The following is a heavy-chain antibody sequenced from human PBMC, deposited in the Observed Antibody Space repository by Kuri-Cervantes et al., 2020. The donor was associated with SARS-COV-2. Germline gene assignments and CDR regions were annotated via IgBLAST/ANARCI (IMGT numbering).Heavy chain of an antibody. CDR3: ARDYRGWELFDY. V-gene: IGHV3-30-3*01. Sequence: GGSLRLSCAASGFTFSSYAMHWVRQAPGKGLEWVAVISYDGSNKYYADSVKGRFTISRDNSKNTLYLQMNSLRAEDTAAYYCARDYRGWELFDYWGQGTLVTVSS. CDR1: GFTFSSYA. J-gene: IGHJ4*02. CDR2: ISYDGSNK. D-gene: IGHD1-26*01.